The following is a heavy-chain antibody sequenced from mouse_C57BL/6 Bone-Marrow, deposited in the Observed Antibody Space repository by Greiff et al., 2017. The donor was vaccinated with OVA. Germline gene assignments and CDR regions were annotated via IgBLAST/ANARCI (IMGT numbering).Heavy chain of an antibody. V-gene: IGHV1-64*01. CDR3: ARYGGYYEHFDY. D-gene: IGHD2-3*01. CDR2: IHPNSGST. J-gene: IGHJ2*01. CDR1: GYTFTSYW. Sequence: QVQLKQPGAELVKPGASVKLSCKASGYTFTSYWMHWVKQRPGQGLEWIGMIHPNSGSTNYNEKFKSKATLTVDKSSSTAYMQLSSLTSEYSAVYYCARYGGYYEHFDYWGQGTTLTVAS.